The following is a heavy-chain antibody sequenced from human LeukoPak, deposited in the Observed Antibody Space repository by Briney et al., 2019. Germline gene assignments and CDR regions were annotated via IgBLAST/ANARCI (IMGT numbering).Heavy chain of an antibody. J-gene: IGHJ4*02. CDR3: TSFEY. CDR2: IWYGGSNK. Sequence: GGSLRLSCVASGFTFSSRGMHWVRQAPGKGLEWVAVIWYGGSNKYYADSVKGRFTISRDNSKNTLYLEMSSLRAEDTAVYYCTSFEYWGQGTLVTVPS. V-gene: IGHV3-33*01. CDR1: GFTFSSRG.